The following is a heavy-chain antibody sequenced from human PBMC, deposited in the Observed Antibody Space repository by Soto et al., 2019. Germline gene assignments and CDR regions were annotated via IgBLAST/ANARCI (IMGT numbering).Heavy chain of an antibody. V-gene: IGHV3-9*01. CDR1: GFTFDDYA. J-gene: IGHJ4*02. D-gene: IGHD6-19*01. CDR2: ISWNSGSI. CDR3: AKDMESDIAVAGPHY. Sequence: GGSLRLSCAASGFTFDDYAMHWVRQAPGKGLEWVSGISWNSGSIGYVDSVKGRFTISRDNAKNSLYLQMNSLRAEDTALYYCAKDMESDIAVAGPHYWGQGTMVTVYS.